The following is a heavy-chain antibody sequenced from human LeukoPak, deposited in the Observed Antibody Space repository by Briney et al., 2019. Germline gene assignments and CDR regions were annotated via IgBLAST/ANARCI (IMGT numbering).Heavy chain of an antibody. CDR1: GFTFSTYG. CDR3: ARAVGPFDY. Sequence: PGGSLRLSCAASGFTFSTYGMHWVRQAPGKGLDWVAVIWYDGSNKYYADSVKGRFTISRDNSKNMLYLQMNSLTAEDTAVYYCARAVGPFDYWGQGTLVTVSS. CDR2: IWYDGSNK. J-gene: IGHJ4*02. V-gene: IGHV3-33*01. D-gene: IGHD2-15*01.